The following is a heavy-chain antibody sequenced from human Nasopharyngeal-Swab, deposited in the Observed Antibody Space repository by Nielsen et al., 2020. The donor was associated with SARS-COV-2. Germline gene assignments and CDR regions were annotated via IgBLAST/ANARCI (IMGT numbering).Heavy chain of an antibody. J-gene: IGHJ6*02. V-gene: IGHV1-2*06. CDR3: ARGGPAYYDFWSGYLPYYYYGMDV. CDR1: GYTFTGYY. D-gene: IGHD3-3*01. Sequence: ASVKVSCKASGYTFTGYYMHWVRQAPGQGLEWMGRINPNSGGTNYAQKFQGRVTMTRDTSISTAYMELSSLRSEDTAVYYCARGGPAYYDFWSGYLPYYYYGMDVWGQGTTVTVSS. CDR2: INPNSGGT.